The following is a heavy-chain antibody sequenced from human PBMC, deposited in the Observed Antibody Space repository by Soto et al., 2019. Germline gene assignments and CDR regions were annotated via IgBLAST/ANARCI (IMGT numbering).Heavy chain of an antibody. Sequence: ASVKVSCKASGYTFSDHYIHWLRQAPGQGLEWMGWINPNTGYSNFALKFRGGITMTRDTSIITAYMELSNMISDDMAVYYSATAASRDTSGRRWSYHGMDVWGQGPPVTASS. CDR1: GYTFSDHY. V-gene: IGHV1-2*02. CDR3: ATAASRDTSGRRWSYHGMDV. J-gene: IGHJ6*02. CDR2: INPNTGYS. D-gene: IGHD6-19*01.